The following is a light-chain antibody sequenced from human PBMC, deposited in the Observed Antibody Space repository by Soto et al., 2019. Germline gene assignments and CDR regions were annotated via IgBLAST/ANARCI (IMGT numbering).Light chain of an antibody. CDR1: QSVSSN. Sequence: EIVMTQSPATLSVSPGERATLSCRASQSVSSNLAWYQQKPGQAPRLLIYGASTRATGIPARFSGSGSETEFTLTISRLQSKDFAVYYCQQYNTPWTFGQGTKVEIK. V-gene: IGKV3-15*01. CDR2: GAS. CDR3: QQYNTPWT. J-gene: IGKJ1*01.